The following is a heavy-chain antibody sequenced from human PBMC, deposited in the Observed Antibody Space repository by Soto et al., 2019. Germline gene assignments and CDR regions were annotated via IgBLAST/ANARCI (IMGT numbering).Heavy chain of an antibody. CDR3: ATGDTAMDVYYYYGMDV. V-gene: IGHV3-33*01. D-gene: IGHD5-18*01. CDR2: IWFDGSNK. Sequence: PVGSLRLSCAASGFTFSSYGMHWVRQAPGKGLEWVAVIWFDGSNKYYADSVKGRFTISRDNSKNTLYLQMNSLRAEDTAVYYCATGDTAMDVYYYYGMDVWGQGTTVTAS. CDR1: GFTFSSYG. J-gene: IGHJ6*02.